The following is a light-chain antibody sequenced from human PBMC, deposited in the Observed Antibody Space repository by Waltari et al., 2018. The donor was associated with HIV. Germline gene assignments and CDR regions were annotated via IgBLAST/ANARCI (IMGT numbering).Light chain of an antibody. CDR3: HQYVNLPQT. V-gene: IGKV3-20*01. CDR2: ATS. J-gene: IGKJ1*01. CDR1: QSFDNKY. Sequence: EVVLTQSPDTLSLSPGERATLSCRASQSFDNKYFAWYQQKPSQAPRLLIYATSTRATGIPDRFSGSGSGTDFTLTISRLEPEDFAVYYCHQYVNLPQTFGQGTRVEV.